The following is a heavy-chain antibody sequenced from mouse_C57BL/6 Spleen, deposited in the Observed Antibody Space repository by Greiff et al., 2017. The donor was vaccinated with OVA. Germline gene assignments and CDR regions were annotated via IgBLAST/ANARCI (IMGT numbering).Heavy chain of an antibody. D-gene: IGHD1-1*01. Sequence: QVQLQQPGAELVMPGASVKLSCKASGYTFTSYWMHWVKQRPGQGLEWIGEIDPSDSYTNYNQKFKGKSTLTVDKSSSTAYMQLRSLTSEDSAVYYCAASTGSSMDYWGQGTSVTVSS. CDR3: AASTGSSMDY. CDR2: IDPSDSYT. V-gene: IGHV1-69*01. CDR1: GYTFTSYW. J-gene: IGHJ4*01.